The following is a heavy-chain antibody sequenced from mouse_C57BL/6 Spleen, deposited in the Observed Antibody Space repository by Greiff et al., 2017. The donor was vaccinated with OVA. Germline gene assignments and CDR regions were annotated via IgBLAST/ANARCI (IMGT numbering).Heavy chain of an antibody. Sequence: VQLQQSGPELVKPGASVKISCKASGYTFTDYYMNWVKQSHGKSLEWIGDINPNNGGTSYNQKFKGKATLTVDKSSSTAYMELRSLTSEDSAVYYCARPPYYFDYWGQGTTLTVSS. J-gene: IGHJ2*01. CDR1: GYTFTDYY. CDR3: ARPPYYFDY. CDR2: INPNNGGT. V-gene: IGHV1-26*01.